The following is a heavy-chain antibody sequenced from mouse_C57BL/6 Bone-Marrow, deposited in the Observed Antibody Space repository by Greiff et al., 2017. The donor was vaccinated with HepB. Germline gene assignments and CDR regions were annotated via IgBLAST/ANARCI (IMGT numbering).Heavy chain of an antibody. D-gene: IGHD1-1*01. J-gene: IGHJ3*01. CDR1: GYTFTSYW. Sequence: QVQLQQPGAELVKPGATVKLSCKASGYTFTSYWMHWVKQRPGQGLEWIGMIHPNSGSTNYNEKFKSKATLSVDKYSSTAYMQLSSLTSEDSAVYSCARRAGYYGSSPAWFAYWGQGTLVTVSA. CDR2: IHPNSGST. V-gene: IGHV1-64*01. CDR3: ARRAGYYGSSPAWFAY.